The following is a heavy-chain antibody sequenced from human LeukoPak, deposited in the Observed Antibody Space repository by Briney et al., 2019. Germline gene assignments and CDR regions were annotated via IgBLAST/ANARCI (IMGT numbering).Heavy chain of an antibody. D-gene: IGHD5-12*01. Sequence: GGSLRLSCSASGFIFSSYAMHWVRQAPGKRLEYVSAISSSGGSTYYADSVKGRFTISRDNSKNTLYLQMNSLRAEDTAVYYCAKEDIVATIWYFDLWGRGTLVTVSS. CDR2: ISSSGGST. V-gene: IGHV3-64*04. CDR1: GFIFSSYA. CDR3: AKEDIVATIWYFDL. J-gene: IGHJ2*01.